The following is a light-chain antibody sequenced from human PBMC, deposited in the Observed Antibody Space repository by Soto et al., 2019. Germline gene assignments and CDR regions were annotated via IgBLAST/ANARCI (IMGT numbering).Light chain of an antibody. Sequence: DIQMTQSPSSLSASVGDRVTITCRASQTISNFLNWYQQKPGKAPNLLIYAASTLESGVPSRFSGSGSGTEFTLTITSLQPDDFATYYCQQYNSYPWTFGQGTKVDI. CDR1: QTISNF. J-gene: IGKJ1*01. CDR2: AAS. V-gene: IGKV1-39*01. CDR3: QQYNSYPWT.